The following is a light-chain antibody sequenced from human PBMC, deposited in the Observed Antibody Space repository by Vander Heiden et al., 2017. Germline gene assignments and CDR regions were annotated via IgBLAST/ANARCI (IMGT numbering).Light chain of an antibody. Sequence: DIQMTQSPSSLSASVGDRVTITCRASQGISNYLAWYQQKPGKVPKLLIYAASTLHSGVPSRHSRCRPGSDFTLSISILKLEAVPTYYCQKENSAAISFGGGTKVEMK. CDR3: QKENSAAIS. V-gene: IGKV1-27*01. J-gene: IGKJ4*01. CDR1: QGISNY. CDR2: AAS.